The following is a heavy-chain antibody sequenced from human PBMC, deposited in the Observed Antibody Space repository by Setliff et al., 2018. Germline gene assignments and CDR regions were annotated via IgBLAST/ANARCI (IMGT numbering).Heavy chain of an antibody. CDR2: ISASSANI. V-gene: IGHV3-48*01. CDR3: ASDPSYASSLYYYLEV. CDR1: GFTFSRYA. J-gene: IGHJ6*03. D-gene: IGHD6-13*01. Sequence: GGSLRLSCAASGFTFSRYAMNWVRQTPGKGLEWVSYISASSANIQYADSVRGRFTVSRDNARNSLYLQMNSLRGDDAAVYYCASDPSYASSLYYYLEVWGKGITVTVSS.